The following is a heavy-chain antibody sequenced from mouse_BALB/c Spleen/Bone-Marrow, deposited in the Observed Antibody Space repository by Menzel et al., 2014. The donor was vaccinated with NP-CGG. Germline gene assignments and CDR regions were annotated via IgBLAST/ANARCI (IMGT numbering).Heavy chain of an antibody. V-gene: IGHV1-7*01. CDR3: VCGNYYLAY. Sequence: QVQLKESGAELAKPGASVKMSCKASGYAFTRYWMHWVKQRPGQGLEWIGYINPSTGYTEYNQKFKDKATLTADKSSSTAYTQLSSLTSEDSAVYYCVCGNYYLAYWGQGTLVTVSA. CDR1: GYAFTRYW. CDR2: INPSTGYT. D-gene: IGHD2-1*01. J-gene: IGHJ3*01.